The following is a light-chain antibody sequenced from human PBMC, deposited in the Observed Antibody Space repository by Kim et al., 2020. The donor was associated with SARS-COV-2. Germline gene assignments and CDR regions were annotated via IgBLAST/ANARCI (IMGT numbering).Light chain of an antibody. CDR2: QDK. Sequence: SYELTQPPSVSVSPGQTASITCSGEKLGNKYVCWYQQKPGQSPVLVIYQDKQRPSGIPERFSGSNSGNTATPTISGTQSMDEADYFCQAWDNGNVVFGGG. CDR1: KLGNKY. J-gene: IGLJ2*01. CDR3: QAWDNGNVV. V-gene: IGLV3-1*01.